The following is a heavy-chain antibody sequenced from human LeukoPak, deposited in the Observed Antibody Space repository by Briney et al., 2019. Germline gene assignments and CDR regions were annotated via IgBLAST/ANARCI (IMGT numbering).Heavy chain of an antibody. V-gene: IGHV3-7*04. CDR1: GFTFSSYW. J-gene: IGHJ6*02. CDR3: ARGLYGDYYYYGMDV. CDR2: IKQDGSEK. D-gene: IGHD4-17*01. Sequence: PEGSLRLSCAASGFTFSSYWMSWVRQAPGKGLEWVANIKQDGSEKYYVDSVKGRFTISRDNAKNSLYLQMNSLRAEDTAVYYCARGLYGDYYYYGMDVWGQGTTVTVSS.